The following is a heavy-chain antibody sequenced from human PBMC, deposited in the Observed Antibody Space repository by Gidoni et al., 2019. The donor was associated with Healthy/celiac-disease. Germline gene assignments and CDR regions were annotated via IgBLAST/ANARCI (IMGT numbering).Heavy chain of an antibody. D-gene: IGHD4-17*01. Sequence: QVQLVQSGAEVKKPGDSVKVSCTASGYTFTRYEINWVRQASGQGLEWMGWMNHNSGNTYYAQKFQGRVSMTRNTSISTACMELSSLRSEDTAVYYCARGRGYGDSHNYYGMDVWGQGTTVSVSS. CDR2: MNHNSGNT. V-gene: IGHV1-8*01. CDR1: GYTFTRYE. J-gene: IGHJ6*02. CDR3: ARGRGYGDSHNYYGMDV.